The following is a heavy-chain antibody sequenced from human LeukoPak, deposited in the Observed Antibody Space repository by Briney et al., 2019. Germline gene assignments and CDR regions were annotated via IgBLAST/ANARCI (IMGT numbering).Heavy chain of an antibody. CDR1: GFTVSSNY. Sequence: GRSLRLSCAASGFTVSSNYMSWVRQAPGKGLEWVSVIYSGGSTYYADSVKGRFTISRHNSKNTLYLQMNSLRAEDTAVYYCARYYGSGSYYYYYYGMDVWGQGTTVTVSS. D-gene: IGHD3-10*01. CDR2: IYSGGST. V-gene: IGHV3-53*04. CDR3: ARYYGSGSYYYYYYGMDV. J-gene: IGHJ6*02.